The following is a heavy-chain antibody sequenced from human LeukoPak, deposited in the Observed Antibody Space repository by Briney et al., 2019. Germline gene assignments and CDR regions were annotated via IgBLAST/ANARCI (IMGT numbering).Heavy chain of an antibody. Sequence: EPSETLSLTCTVSGGSISTYYWSWIRQPPGKGLEWIGYIYYSGSTNYNPSLKSRVTISVDTSKNQFSLKLSSVTAADTAVYYCARARPTLYSSGWYLTWGGDAFDIWGQGTMVTVSS. D-gene: IGHD6-19*01. CDR2: IYYSGST. CDR1: GGSISTYY. V-gene: IGHV4-59*01. CDR3: ARARPTLYSSGWYLTWGGDAFDI. J-gene: IGHJ3*02.